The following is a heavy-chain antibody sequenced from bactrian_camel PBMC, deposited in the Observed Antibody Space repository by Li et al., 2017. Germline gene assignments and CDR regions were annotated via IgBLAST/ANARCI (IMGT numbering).Heavy chain of an antibody. CDR1: GFTFSSYA. CDR3: ATRYGGRGTSDLGY. J-gene: IGHJ6*01. Sequence: HVQLVESGGGLVQPGGSLRLSCAASGFTFSSYAMFWVRQAPGKGLEWVSSIHSSGSNRYYRDSVKGRFTISRDNAKNTLYLQLNSLKSEDTALYYCATRYGGRGTSDLGYWGQGTQVTVS. V-gene: IGHV3-2*01. CDR2: IHSSGSNR. D-gene: IGHD6*01.